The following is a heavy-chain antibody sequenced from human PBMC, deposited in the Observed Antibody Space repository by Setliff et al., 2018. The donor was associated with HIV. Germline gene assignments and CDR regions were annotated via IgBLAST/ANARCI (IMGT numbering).Heavy chain of an antibody. CDR3: ARDAFDYTAYYYSYMDV. D-gene: IGHD4-4*01. V-gene: IGHV1-46*01. CDR1: GYTFTNYY. CDR2: INPSGGST. J-gene: IGHJ6*03. Sequence: ASVKVSCKASGYTFTNYYIHWVRQAPGQGLEWMGIINPSGGSTTYAQKFQGRVTMTRDTSTSTVYMELSSLRSEDTAVYYCARDAFDYTAYYYSYMDVWGKGTTVTVS.